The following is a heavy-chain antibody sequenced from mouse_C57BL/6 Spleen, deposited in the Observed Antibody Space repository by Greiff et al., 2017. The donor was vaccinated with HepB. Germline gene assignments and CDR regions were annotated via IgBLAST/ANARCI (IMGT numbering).Heavy chain of an antibody. D-gene: IGHD2-1*01. CDR1: GYTFTDHT. CDR3: ERGYVNFPCAY. J-gene: IGHJ3*01. V-gene: IGHV1-78*01. CDR2: IYPRDGST. Sequence: QVQLQQSDAELVKPGASVKISCKVSGYTFTDHTIQWMKQRPEQGLAWIGYIYPRDGSTKYNEKFKGKATLTADKSSITAYMQLNSLTSEDSAVYFCERGYVNFPCAYWGQGTLVTVSA.